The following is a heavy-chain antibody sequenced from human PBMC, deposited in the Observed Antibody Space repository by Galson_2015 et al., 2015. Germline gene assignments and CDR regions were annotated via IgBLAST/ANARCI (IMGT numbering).Heavy chain of an antibody. J-gene: IGHJ5*02. Sequence: SVKVSCKASGYTFTSYAMHWVRQAPGQRLEWMGWINAGNGNTKYSQKFQGRVTITGDTSASTAYMELSSLRSEDTAVYYCARGYDYVWGRLGWFDPWGQGTLVTVSS. D-gene: IGHD3-16*01. CDR1: GYTFTSYA. CDR3: ARGYDYVWGRLGWFDP. CDR2: INAGNGNT. V-gene: IGHV1-3*01.